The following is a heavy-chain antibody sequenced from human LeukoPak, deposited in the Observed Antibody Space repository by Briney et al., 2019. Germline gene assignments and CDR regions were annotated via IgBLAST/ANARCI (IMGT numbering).Heavy chain of an antibody. Sequence: PSETLSLTCTVSGGSISSSSYYWGWIRQPPGKGLEWIGSIYYSGSTYYNPSLKSRVTISVDTSKNQFSLKLSSPTAADTAVYYCARGAYCSGGTCHFDYWGQGALVTVSS. CDR2: IYYSGST. CDR1: GGSISSSSYY. CDR3: ARGAYCSGGTCHFDY. J-gene: IGHJ4*02. V-gene: IGHV4-39*07. D-gene: IGHD2-15*01.